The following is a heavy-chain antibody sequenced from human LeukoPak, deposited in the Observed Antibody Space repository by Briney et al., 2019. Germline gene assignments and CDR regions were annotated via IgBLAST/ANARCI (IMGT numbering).Heavy chain of an antibody. CDR1: GYTLTYND. CDR2: MNPGTGDT. CDR3: ARGRAAAD. Sequence: ASVKVSCKASGYTLTYNDVNWVRQATGQGLEWMGWMNPGTGDTGYVPRFQGRLAMTADTSIKTAYMELSGLTSDDTAVYYCARGRAAADWGQGTLVTVSS. J-gene: IGHJ4*02. D-gene: IGHD2-15*01. V-gene: IGHV1-8*01.